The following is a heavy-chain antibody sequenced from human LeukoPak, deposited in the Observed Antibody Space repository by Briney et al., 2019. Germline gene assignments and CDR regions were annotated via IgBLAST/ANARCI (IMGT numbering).Heavy chain of an antibody. CDR2: ISTYSSHT. CDR1: GYTFTRLG. Sequence: PSVKLSCKASGYTFTRLGITWVPQAPGQGLEWMGWISTYSSHTTYAQKFQGRVTMTTDTSTTTAYMELRSLRSDDTAVYYCARDEGRVSGSFNPWGQGTLVTVSS. J-gene: IGHJ5*02. D-gene: IGHD3-10*01. V-gene: IGHV1-18*01. CDR3: ARDEGRVSGSFNP.